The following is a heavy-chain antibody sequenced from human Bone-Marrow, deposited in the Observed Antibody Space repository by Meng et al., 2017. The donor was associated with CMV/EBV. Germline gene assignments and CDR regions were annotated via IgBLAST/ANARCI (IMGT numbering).Heavy chain of an antibody. CDR2: IYYSGST. Sequence: SETLSLTCTVSGGSISSYYWSWIRQPPGKGLEWTGYIYYSGSTNYNPSLKSRVTISVDTSKNQFSLKLSSVTAADTAVYYCARVGRAAQYYFDYWGHGTLVTVSS. D-gene: IGHD6-6*01. J-gene: IGHJ4*01. CDR1: GGSISSYY. V-gene: IGHV4-59*01. CDR3: ARVGRAAQYYFDY.